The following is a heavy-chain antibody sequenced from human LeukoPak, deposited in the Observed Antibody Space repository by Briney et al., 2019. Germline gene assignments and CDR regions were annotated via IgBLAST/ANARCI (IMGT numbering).Heavy chain of an antibody. Sequence: SGTLSLTCAVSSGSFSSSHWWSWVRQPPGKGLEWIGEIHHSGSSNFDPSLKSRVTVSVDKSKNQFSLKLTSVTAADTAVYYCAAKTTVPTHYFESWGQGILVTVSS. CDR3: AAKTTVPTHYFES. CDR2: IHHSGSS. J-gene: IGHJ4*02. D-gene: IGHD4-11*01. V-gene: IGHV4-4*02. CDR1: SGSFSSSHW.